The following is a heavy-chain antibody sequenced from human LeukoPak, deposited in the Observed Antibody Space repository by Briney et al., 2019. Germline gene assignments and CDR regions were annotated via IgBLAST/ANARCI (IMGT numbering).Heavy chain of an antibody. D-gene: IGHD2-2*01. CDR1: GFTFSSYS. J-gene: IGHJ4*02. CDR2: ISGSGGST. CDR3: AKDPGYQVVYCFDY. Sequence: PGGSLRLSCAASGFTFSSYSMSWLRQAPGKGLEWVSGISGSGGSTDYADSVKGRFTISRDNSKNTLYLQMNSLRVEDTAVYYCAKDPGYQVVYCFDYWGQGTLVTVSS. V-gene: IGHV3-23*01.